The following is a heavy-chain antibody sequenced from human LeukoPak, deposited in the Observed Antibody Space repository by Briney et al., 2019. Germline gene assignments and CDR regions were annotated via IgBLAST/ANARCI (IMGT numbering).Heavy chain of an antibody. CDR3: ARNMYYDFWSGYYTGPCDY. V-gene: IGHV3-11*04. D-gene: IGHD3-3*01. Sequence: GGSLRLSCAASGFTFSDYYMSWIRQAPGKGLEWVSYISSSGSTIYYADSVKGRFTISRDNAKNLLYLQMNSLRAEDTAVYYCARNMYYDFWSGYYTGPCDYWGQGTLVTVSS. CDR2: ISSSGSTI. CDR1: GFTFSDYY. J-gene: IGHJ4*02.